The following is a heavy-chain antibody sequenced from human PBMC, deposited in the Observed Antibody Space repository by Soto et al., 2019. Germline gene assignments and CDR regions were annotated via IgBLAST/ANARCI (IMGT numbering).Heavy chain of an antibody. D-gene: IGHD6-19*01. CDR2: IFTGGST. CDR1: GFTVSSNY. J-gene: IGHJ3*02. CDR3: ARDRQSSCGLDAFDI. Sequence: EVQLVESGGGLVQPGVSLRLSCAASGFTVSSNYMSWVRQAPGKGLEWVSVIFTGGSTYYADSVKGRFTISRHSSMNTVSLQMDSLRAEDTAVYYCARDRQSSCGLDAFDIWAQGTMVTVSS. V-gene: IGHV3-53*04.